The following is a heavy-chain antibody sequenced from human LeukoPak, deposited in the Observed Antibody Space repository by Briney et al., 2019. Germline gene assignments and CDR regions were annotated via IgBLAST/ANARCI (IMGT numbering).Heavy chain of an antibody. D-gene: IGHD3-22*01. CDR1: GFTFNKSW. Sequence: GGSLRLSCAASGFTFNKSWMSWVRQAPGKGPEWVANIKEDGTQKYYVDSVKGRFTISRDNAKNSLYLQMNSLRAEDTAVYYCARVRGRIVVNYWGQGTLVTVSS. CDR2: IKEDGTQK. J-gene: IGHJ4*02. CDR3: ARVRGRIVVNY. V-gene: IGHV3-7*01.